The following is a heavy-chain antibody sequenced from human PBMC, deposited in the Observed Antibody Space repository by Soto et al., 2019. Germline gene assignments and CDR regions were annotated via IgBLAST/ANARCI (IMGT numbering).Heavy chain of an antibody. D-gene: IGHD1-1*01. CDR1: GGSISKGDHY. J-gene: IGHJ4*02. Sequence: QVQLQESGPGLVKPSQTLSLTCNVSGGSISKGDHYWSWIRQPPGKGLEWVGYIYYGGSTYYSPSIESRVFISVDTSQNQLSLKLTSVTVADTAVYFCARGWMATVGNDIDYWGQGTLVTVSS. CDR3: ARGWMATVGNDIDY. V-gene: IGHV4-30-4*01. CDR2: IYYGGST.